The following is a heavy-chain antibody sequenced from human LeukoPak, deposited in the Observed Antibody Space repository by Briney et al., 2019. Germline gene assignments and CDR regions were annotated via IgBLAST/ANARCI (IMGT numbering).Heavy chain of an antibody. Sequence: GGSLRLSCAASGFTFSSYWMSWVRQAPGKGLEWVANIKQDGSEKYYVDSVKGRFTISRDNAKNSLYLQMNSLRAEDTAVYYCARGGYYGSGSYYRPPYYYGMDVWGQGTTVTVSS. CDR1: GFTFSSYW. D-gene: IGHD3-10*01. CDR2: IKQDGSEK. V-gene: IGHV3-7*01. CDR3: ARGGYYGSGSYYRPPYYYGMDV. J-gene: IGHJ6*02.